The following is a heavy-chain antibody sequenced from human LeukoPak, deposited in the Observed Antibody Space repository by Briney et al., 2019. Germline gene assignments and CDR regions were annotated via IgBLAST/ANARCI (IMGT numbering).Heavy chain of an antibody. D-gene: IGHD2-2*01. CDR1: GGSISSGGYY. J-gene: IGHJ1*01. Sequence: SETLSLTCTVSGGSISSGGYYWSWIRQHPGKGLEWIGYIYYSGSTYYNPSLKSRVTTSVDTSKNQFSLKLSSVTAADTAVYYCAIRYCSSTSCPAHFQHWGQGTLVTVSS. V-gene: IGHV4-31*03. CDR3: AIRYCSSTSCPAHFQH. CDR2: IYYSGST.